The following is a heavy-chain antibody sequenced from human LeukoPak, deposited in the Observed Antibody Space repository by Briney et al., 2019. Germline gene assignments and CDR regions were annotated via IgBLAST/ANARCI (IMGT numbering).Heavy chain of an antibody. CDR1: GYTFTGYY. CDR3: ARGGTSPINYYYYYYMDV. V-gene: IGHV1-2*02. Sequence: ASVRVSCKASGYTFTGYYMHWVRQAPGQGLEWMGWINPNSGGTNYAQKFQGRVTMTRDTSISTAYMELSRLRSDDTAVYYCARGGTSPINYYYYYYMDVWGNGTTVTISS. J-gene: IGHJ6*03. D-gene: IGHD2-2*01. CDR2: INPNSGGT.